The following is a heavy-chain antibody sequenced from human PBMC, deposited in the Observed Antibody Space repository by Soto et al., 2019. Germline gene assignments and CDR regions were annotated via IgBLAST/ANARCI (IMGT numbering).Heavy chain of an antibody. J-gene: IGHJ4*02. V-gene: IGHV3-23*01. CDR2: ISARAGST. CDR1: GFTFSAFA. Sequence: LRLSCAASGFTFSAFAMNWVRQAPGKGLDWVSFISARAGSTYYSNSVKGRFTISRDNSKNTLYLQMNSLRAEDTAVYYCAKFKLSRSSPSDYWGQGILVTVSS. D-gene: IGHD1-26*01. CDR3: AKFKLSRSSPSDY.